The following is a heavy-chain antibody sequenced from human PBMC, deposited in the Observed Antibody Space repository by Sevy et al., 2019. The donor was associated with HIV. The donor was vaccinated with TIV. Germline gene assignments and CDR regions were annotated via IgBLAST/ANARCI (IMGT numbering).Heavy chain of an antibody. V-gene: IGHV3-23*01. J-gene: IGHJ4*01. CDR3: ANLEDYSIPLDF. CDR2: ISNNGATT. CDR1: GFTFSTYA. Sequence: GGSLRLSCAASGFTFSTYAMNWVRQAPGKGLEWVSSISNNGATTYYTDSVKDRFTISRDNSKNMVCLQMNSLRTEDTAVYYCANLEDYSIPLDFWGHGTLVTVSS. D-gene: IGHD2-15*01.